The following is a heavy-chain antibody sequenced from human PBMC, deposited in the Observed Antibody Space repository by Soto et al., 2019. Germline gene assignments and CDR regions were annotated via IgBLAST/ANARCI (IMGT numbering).Heavy chain of an antibody. V-gene: IGHV1-46*01. J-gene: IGHJ6*02. Sequence: QVQLVQSGAEVKKPGASVKVSCKASGYTFTSYYMHWVRQAPGQGLEWMGIINPSGGSTSYAQKFQGRATRTRETSTSTVYMELSSLRSEDTAVYYCARNHLAYCGGDCYSEVRGMDVWGQGTTVTVSS. CDR3: ARNHLAYCGGDCYSEVRGMDV. CDR2: INPSGGST. D-gene: IGHD2-21*02. CDR1: GYTFTSYY.